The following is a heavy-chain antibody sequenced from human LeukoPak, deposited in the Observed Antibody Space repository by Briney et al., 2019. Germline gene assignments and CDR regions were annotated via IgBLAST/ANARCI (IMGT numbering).Heavy chain of an antibody. D-gene: IGHD3-16*01. CDR3: TTGGGY. Sequence: GESLRLSCAASGFTFSNAWMSWGRQAPGKGLEWVGRIKSKSDGGTKDYAATVKGRFTISRDDSKNTLYLQMNSLKPADTAVYYCTTGGGYWGQGTMVTVSS. J-gene: IGHJ4*02. CDR2: IKSKSDGGTK. V-gene: IGHV3-15*01. CDR1: GFTFSNAW.